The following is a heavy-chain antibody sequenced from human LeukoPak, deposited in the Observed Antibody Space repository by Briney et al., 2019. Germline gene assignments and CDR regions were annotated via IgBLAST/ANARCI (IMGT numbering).Heavy chain of an antibody. CDR3: ARDYYASGSYNSWASDI. V-gene: IGHV3-48*03. CDR2: ITSSGTNM. CDR1: GFTLSSYK. J-gene: IGHJ3*02. Sequence: GGSLRLSCTASGFTLSSYKMKWVRQAPGKGLEWVSYITSSGTNMYYADSVKGRFTISRDNAKNSLYLQMNSLRAEDTGVYYCARDYYASGSYNSWASDIWGQGTMVTVS. D-gene: IGHD3-10*01.